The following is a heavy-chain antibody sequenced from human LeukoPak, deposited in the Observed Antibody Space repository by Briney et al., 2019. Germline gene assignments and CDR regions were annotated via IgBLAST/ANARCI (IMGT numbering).Heavy chain of an antibody. CDR2: IIPIFGTA. V-gene: IGHV1-69*01. Sequence: RASVKASCKASGGTFSSYAISWVRQAPGQGLEWMGGIIPIFGTANYAQKFQGRVTITADESTSTAYMELSSLRSEDTAVYYCARGSSGYYRHFYDAWGQGTLVTVSS. D-gene: IGHD3-22*01. CDR1: GGTFSSYA. J-gene: IGHJ5*02. CDR3: ARGSSGYYRHFYDA.